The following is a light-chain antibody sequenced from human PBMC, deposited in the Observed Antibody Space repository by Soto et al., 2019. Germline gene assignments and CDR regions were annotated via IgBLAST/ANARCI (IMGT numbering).Light chain of an antibody. V-gene: IGKV1-33*01. Sequence: DIQMTQSPSSLSAAVGDRVTITCQASQGIGKFVNWYQQKPGKAPKLLIYVATTLETGVPSRFSGSGSVTDFTFTISSLQAEDIATYYCQQYYSLPLTFGGGTKVEIK. CDR2: VAT. CDR3: QQYYSLPLT. CDR1: QGIGKF. J-gene: IGKJ4*01.